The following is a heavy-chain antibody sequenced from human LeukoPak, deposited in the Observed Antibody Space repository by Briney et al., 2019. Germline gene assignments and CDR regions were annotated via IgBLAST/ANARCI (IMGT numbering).Heavy chain of an antibody. V-gene: IGHV1-2*02. Sequence: ASVTVSCKASGYTFTGYYMHWVRQAPGQGLEWMGWINPNSGGTNYAQKFQGRVTMTRDTSISTAYMELSRRRSDDTAVYYCARDQGCSSTSCFQYNWFDPWGQGTLVTVSS. CDR3: ARDQGCSSTSCFQYNWFDP. J-gene: IGHJ5*02. D-gene: IGHD2-2*01. CDR1: GYTFTGYY. CDR2: INPNSGGT.